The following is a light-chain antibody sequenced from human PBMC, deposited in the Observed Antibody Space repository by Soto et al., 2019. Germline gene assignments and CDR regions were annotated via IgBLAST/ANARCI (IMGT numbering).Light chain of an antibody. Sequence: EIVCTQSPGTLSLSPGERATLSCRASQSVSSSYLAWYQQRPGQAPRLLIYAASSRSTGIPDRFSGSGSGTDFTLTISRLEPEDFAVYYCQQSGSSPPTFGGGTKVEIK. CDR2: AAS. V-gene: IGKV3-20*01. J-gene: IGKJ4*01. CDR3: QQSGSSPPT. CDR1: QSVSSSY.